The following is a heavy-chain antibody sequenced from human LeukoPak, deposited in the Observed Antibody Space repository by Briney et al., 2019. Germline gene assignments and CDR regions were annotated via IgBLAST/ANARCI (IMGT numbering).Heavy chain of an antibody. Sequence: PGGSLRLSCAASGFTFSSYEMNWVRQAPGKGLEWVSYISSSGSTIYYADSVKGRFTISRDNAKNSLYLQMNSLRAEDTALYHCARVGSSGFWAAFDIWGQGTMVTVSS. CDR1: GFTFSSYE. D-gene: IGHD6-25*01. CDR2: ISSSGSTI. CDR3: ARVGSSGFWAAFDI. V-gene: IGHV3-48*03. J-gene: IGHJ3*02.